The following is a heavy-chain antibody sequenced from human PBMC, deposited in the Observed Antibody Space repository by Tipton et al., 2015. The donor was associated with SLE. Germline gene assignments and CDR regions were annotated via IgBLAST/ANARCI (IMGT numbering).Heavy chain of an antibody. CDR1: GGSISSYY. CDR2: IYYNGGT. D-gene: IGHD6-19*01. V-gene: IGHV4-59*01. Sequence: LRLSCTVSGGSISSYYCSWIRQPPGKGLEWIGYIYYNGGTNYNPSLKSRVTISVDTSKNQFSLNLSSVTAADTAVYYCAREVWGAVNAFDIWGQGTMVTVSS. CDR3: AREVWGAVNAFDI. J-gene: IGHJ3*02.